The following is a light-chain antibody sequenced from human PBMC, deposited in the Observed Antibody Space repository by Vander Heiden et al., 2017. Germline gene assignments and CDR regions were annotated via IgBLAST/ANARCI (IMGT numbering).Light chain of an antibody. J-gene: IGLJ3*02. CDR1: SSNIGADSD. CDR2: RDT. Sequence: QSALTQPPSVSGAPGQGVTISCTGSSSNIGADSDVHGVQQLPGKAPRLLVSRDTSRPSGVPDRFSGSKSGTSASLAITGLQPEDEADYYCQSYDTSLNVVFGGGTKLTVL. V-gene: IGLV1-40*01. CDR3: QSYDTSLNVV.